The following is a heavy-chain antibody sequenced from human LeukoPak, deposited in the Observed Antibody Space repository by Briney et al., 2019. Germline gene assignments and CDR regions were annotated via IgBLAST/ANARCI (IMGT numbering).Heavy chain of an antibody. CDR2: ISYDGSNK. CDR3: ARDPSIGAKAAAAGTLNYYYYYMDV. CDR1: GFTFSSYA. J-gene: IGHJ6*03. Sequence: PGGSLRLSCAASGFTFSSYAMHWVRQAPGKGLEWEAVISYDGSNKYYADSVKGRFTISRDNSKNTLYLQMNSLRAEDTAVYYCARDPSIGAKAAAAGTLNYYYYYMDVWGKGTTVTVSS. V-gene: IGHV3-30*04. D-gene: IGHD6-13*01.